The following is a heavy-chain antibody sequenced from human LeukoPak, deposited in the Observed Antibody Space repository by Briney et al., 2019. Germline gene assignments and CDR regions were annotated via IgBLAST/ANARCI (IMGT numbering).Heavy chain of an antibody. CDR3: ATIVVVPAASWYFDL. D-gene: IGHD2-2*01. CDR2: IYYSGST. V-gene: IGHV4-39*01. CDR1: GGSISSSSYY. J-gene: IGHJ2*01. Sequence: YPSETLSLTCTVSGGSISSSSYYWGWIRQPPGKGLEWIGSIYYSGSTYYNPSLKSRVTISVDTSKNQFSLKLSSVTAADTAVYYCATIVVVPAASWYFDLWGRGTLVTVSS.